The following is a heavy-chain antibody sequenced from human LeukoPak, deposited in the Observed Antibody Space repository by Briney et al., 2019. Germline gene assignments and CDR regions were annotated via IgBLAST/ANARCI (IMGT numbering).Heavy chain of an antibody. CDR3: ARDQYYYDSSGIFDY. Sequence: PGGSLRLSCAASGFTFSSYWMTWVRQAPGKGLEWVANIKQDGSEKYYVDSVKGRFTISRDNAKNSLYLQMNSLRAEDTAVYYCARDQYYYDSSGIFDYWGQGTLVTVSS. CDR2: IKQDGSEK. D-gene: IGHD3-22*01. V-gene: IGHV3-7*01. CDR1: GFTFSSYW. J-gene: IGHJ4*02.